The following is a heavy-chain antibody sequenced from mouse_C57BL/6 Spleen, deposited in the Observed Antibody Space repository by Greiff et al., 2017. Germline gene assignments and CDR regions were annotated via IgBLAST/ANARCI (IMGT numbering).Heavy chain of an antibody. V-gene: IGHV1-82*01. CDR2: IHPGDGDT. Sequence: QVQLQQSGPELVKPGASVKISCKASGYAFSSSWMNWVKQRPGQGLEWIGRIHPGDGDTNYNGKFKGKATLTADKCSSTAYMHLSSLTSEDSAVYCCARGGNCDYDLGFAYWRQGTLVTVSA. CDR1: GYAFSSSW. D-gene: IGHD2-4*01. J-gene: IGHJ3*01. CDR3: ARGGNCDYDLGFAY.